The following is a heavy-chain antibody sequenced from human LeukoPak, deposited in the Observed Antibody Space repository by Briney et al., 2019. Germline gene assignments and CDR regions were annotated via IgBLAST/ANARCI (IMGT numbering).Heavy chain of an antibody. CDR3: AHSSSWYYDAFDI. V-gene: IGHV4-59*01. D-gene: IGHD6-13*01. CDR1: GGSISSYY. CDR2: IYYSGST. Sequence: PSETLSLTCTVSGGSISSYYWSWIRQPPGKGLEWIGYIYYSGSTNYNPSLKSRVTISVDTSKNQFSLKLSSVTAADTVVYYCAHSSSWYYDAFDIWGQGTMVTVSS. J-gene: IGHJ3*02.